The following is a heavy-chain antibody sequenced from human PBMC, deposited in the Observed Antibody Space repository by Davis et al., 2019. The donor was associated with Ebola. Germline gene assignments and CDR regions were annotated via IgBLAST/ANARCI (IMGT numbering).Heavy chain of an antibody. CDR3: ARYFDGGNYYFDY. J-gene: IGHJ4*02. Sequence: SAQVSCKTSGGSFSSNPISWVRQAPRQGLEWMGGIIPIFDTPHYAQKFQGRITITADASTSTAYMELSSLRSEDTATYFCARYFDGGNYYFDYWGPGTPVTVSS. CDR1: GGSFSSNP. CDR2: IIPIFDTP. D-gene: IGHD3-9*01. V-gene: IGHV1-69*13.